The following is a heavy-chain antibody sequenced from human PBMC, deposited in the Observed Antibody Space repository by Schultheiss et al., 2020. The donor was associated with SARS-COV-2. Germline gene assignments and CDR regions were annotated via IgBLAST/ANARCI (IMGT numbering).Heavy chain of an antibody. CDR1: GFTFSSCA. CDR2: ISSSSNAI. J-gene: IGHJ3*02. V-gene: IGHV3-48*01. D-gene: IGHD5-24*01. Sequence: GGSLRLSCAASGFTFSSCAMSWVRQAPGKGLEWVSYISSSSNAIYYGDSVKGRFTISRDNSKNTLYLQMNSLRAEDTAVYYCARGLQGHHAFDIWGQGTMVTVSS. CDR3: ARGLQGHHAFDI.